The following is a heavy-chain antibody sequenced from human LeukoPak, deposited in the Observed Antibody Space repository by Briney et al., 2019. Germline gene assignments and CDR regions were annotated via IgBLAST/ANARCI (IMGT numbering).Heavy chain of an antibody. Sequence: GGSLRLSCAASGFTFSSYTMNWVRQAPGKGLEWVSSISIGGDYIYYADSVTGRFTISRDNAKNSLFLQMNSLRTEDTAVYYCARGYAVAGLVYYFDYWGQGTLVTVSS. J-gene: IGHJ4*02. CDR3: ARGYAVAGLVYYFDY. D-gene: IGHD6-19*01. CDR1: GFTFSSYT. V-gene: IGHV3-21*01. CDR2: ISIGGDYI.